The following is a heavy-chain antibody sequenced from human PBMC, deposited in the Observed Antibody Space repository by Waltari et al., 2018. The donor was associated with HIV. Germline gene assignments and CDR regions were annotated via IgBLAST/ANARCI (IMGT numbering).Heavy chain of an antibody. CDR1: GFTFSSYA. Sequence: EVQLLESGGGLVQPGGSLRLSCAASGFTFSSYAMSSVRQAPGKGLEWVSAISGSGGSTDYAYSVKGRFTISRDNSKNTLYLQMNSLRAEDTAVYYCAKGHYDFWSGSYYYGMDVWGQGTTVTVSS. V-gene: IGHV3-23*01. CDR3: AKGHYDFWSGSYYYGMDV. D-gene: IGHD3-3*01. J-gene: IGHJ6*02. CDR2: ISGSGGST.